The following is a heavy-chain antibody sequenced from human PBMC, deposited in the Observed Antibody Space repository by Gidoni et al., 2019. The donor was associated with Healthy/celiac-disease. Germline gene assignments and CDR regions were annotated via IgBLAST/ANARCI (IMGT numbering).Heavy chain of an antibody. D-gene: IGHD3-10*01. V-gene: IGHV3-23*01. CDR1: GFTFRRYA. J-gene: IGHJ6*02. Sequence: EVQLFESGGGLVQPGGSLRLSFSASGFTFRRYAMSWVRQAPGKGLEWVSAISGSGGSTYYADSVKGRFTISRDNSKNTLYLKMNSLRAEDTAVYYCAKDVPSACGELLAYYYGRDVWGQGTTVTVSS. CDR2: ISGSGGST. CDR3: AKDVPSACGELLAYYYGRDV.